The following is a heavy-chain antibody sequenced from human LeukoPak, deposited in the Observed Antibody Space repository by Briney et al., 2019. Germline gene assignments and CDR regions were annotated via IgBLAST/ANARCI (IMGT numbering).Heavy chain of an antibody. V-gene: IGHV3-66*01. Sequence: GGSLRLSCAVSGLTVSNNYMSWVRQAPGKGLEWVSVIYSDGSPYYADSVKGRFTISRDKSKNTLYLQMNSLRAEDTAVYYCARDSRDGYRVVDYWGQGTLVTVSS. CDR3: ARDSRDGYRVVDY. CDR1: GLTVSNNY. J-gene: IGHJ4*02. D-gene: IGHD5-24*01. CDR2: IYSDGSP.